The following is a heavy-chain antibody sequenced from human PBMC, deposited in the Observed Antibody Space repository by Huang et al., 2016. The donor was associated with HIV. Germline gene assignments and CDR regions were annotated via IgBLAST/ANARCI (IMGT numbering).Heavy chain of an antibody. V-gene: IGHV3-21*02. CDR2: ISYSGRNI. Sequence: DVQLVESGGGLVKPGGSLRLSCAASDFTFSGYNMNCVRQAPGEGLEWVACISYSGRNIYYADSVKGRFTISRDNAKNSVFLQMNSLRAEDTALYYCARAVQSTLRGFDVWGRGTLVTVSS. J-gene: IGHJ3*01. CDR1: DFTFSGYN. CDR3: ARAVQSTLRGFDV. D-gene: IGHD2-2*01.